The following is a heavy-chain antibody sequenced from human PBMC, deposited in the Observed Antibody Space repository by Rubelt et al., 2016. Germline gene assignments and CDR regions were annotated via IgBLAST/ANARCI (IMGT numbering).Heavy chain of an antibody. CDR3: ARRGGGTTGDYYYYGMDV. D-gene: IGHD1-7*01. CDR2: IYYIGST. V-gene: IGHV4-39*01. CDR1: YY. J-gene: IGHJ6*02. Sequence: YYMSWIRQAPGKGLEWIGSIYYIGSTYHNPSLKSRVNISVDTSQNQFSLKLSSVTAADTAVYYCARRGGGTTGDYYYYGMDVWGQGTTVTVSS.